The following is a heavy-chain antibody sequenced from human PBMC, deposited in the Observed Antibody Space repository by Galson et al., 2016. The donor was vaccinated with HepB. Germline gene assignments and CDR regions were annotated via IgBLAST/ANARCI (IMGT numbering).Heavy chain of an antibody. CDR1: GFSFSSYA. J-gene: IGHJ6*02. CDR2: IGGSAGST. D-gene: IGHD2-21*01. CDR3: AKDRGGVIAHTHGMDV. V-gene: IGHV3-23*01. Sequence: SLRLSCAASGFSFSSYAMSWVRQAPGKGLEWVSGIGGSAGSTYYADSVKGRFTISRDNSKNTLYVQMNSLRVEDTAVYYCAKDRGGVIAHTHGMDVWGQGTTVTVSS.